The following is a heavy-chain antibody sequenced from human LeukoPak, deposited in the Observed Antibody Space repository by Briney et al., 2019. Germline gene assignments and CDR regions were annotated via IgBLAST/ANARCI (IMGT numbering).Heavy chain of an antibody. V-gene: IGHV3-53*01. J-gene: IGHJ3*02. CDR1: GFTVSSNY. D-gene: IGHD3-16*02. Sequence: GSLRLSCAASGFTVSSNYMSWVRQAPGKGLEWVSVIYSGGSTYYADSVKGRFTISRDNSKNTLYLQMNSLRAEDTAVYYCARDPGYVWGSYRRGDAFDIWGQGTMVTVSS. CDR2: IYSGGST. CDR3: ARDPGYVWGSYRRGDAFDI.